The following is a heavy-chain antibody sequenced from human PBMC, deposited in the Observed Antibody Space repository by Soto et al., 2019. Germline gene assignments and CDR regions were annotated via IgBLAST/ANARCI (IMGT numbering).Heavy chain of an antibody. CDR3: ARGGQLLLELLPLFGMDV. Sequence: ASVKVSCKASGYTFTGYYIHWVRQAPGQGLEWMGWINPNSGGTNYAQKFQGWVTMTRDTYISTAYMELSRLRSDDKAVYYCARGGQLLLELLPLFGMDVRGKGTTVRVSS. V-gene: IGHV1-2*04. CDR2: INPNSGGT. D-gene: IGHD2-2*01. J-gene: IGHJ6*04. CDR1: GYTFTGYY.